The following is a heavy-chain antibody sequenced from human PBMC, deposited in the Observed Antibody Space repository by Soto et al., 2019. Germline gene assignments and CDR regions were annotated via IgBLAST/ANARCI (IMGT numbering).Heavy chain of an antibody. V-gene: IGHV4-39*01. D-gene: IGHD6-25*01. Sequence: SETLSLTCTVSGGSISSSSFYWGWIRQSPGKGLEWIGSIYYSGSTYNNPSLKSRVTMSVDTSKNQFSLKLRSVTATDTAVYYCARHGGWDSISSGFDPWGQGTLVTVSS. CDR1: GGSISSSSFY. CDR3: ARHGGWDSISSGFDP. CDR2: IYYSGST. J-gene: IGHJ5*02.